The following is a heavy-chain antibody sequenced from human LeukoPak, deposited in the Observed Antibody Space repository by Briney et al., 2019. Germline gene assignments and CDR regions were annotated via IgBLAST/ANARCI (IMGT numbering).Heavy chain of an antibody. CDR1: GGSFSGYY. V-gene: IGHV4-34*01. Sequence: PSETLSLTCAVYGGSFSGYYWSWIRQPPGKGLEWIGEINHSGSTNYNPSLKSRVTISVDTSKNQFSLKLSSVTAADTAVYYCAVDYYYGSEGFYFDYWGQGTLVTVSS. CDR2: INHSGST. D-gene: IGHD3-10*01. CDR3: AVDYYYGSEGFYFDY. J-gene: IGHJ4*02.